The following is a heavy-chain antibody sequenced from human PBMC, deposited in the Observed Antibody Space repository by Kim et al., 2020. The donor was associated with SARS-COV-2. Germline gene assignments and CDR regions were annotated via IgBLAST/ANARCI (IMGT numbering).Heavy chain of an antibody. Sequence: QGRVTITADESTSTAYMELSSLRSEDTAVYYCARGGGDCSSTSCPNWFDPWGQGTLVTVSS. D-gene: IGHD2-2*01. J-gene: IGHJ5*02. V-gene: IGHV1-69*01. CDR3: ARGGGDCSSTSCPNWFDP.